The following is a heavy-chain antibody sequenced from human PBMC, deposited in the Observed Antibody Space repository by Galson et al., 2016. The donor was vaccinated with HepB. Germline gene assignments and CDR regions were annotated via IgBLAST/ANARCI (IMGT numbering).Heavy chain of an antibody. V-gene: IGHV3-30*18. CDR1: GFTFDIYG. D-gene: IGHD4/OR15-4a*01. Sequence: SLRLSCAASGFTFDIYGMHWVRQAPGEGLEGVAVTSYDGLNRYYVDSVKGRFTISKDNSKNTLYLQMDSLRVEDTAVYYCAKTIAMHGTGWREVDSWGQGTLATVSS. J-gene: IGHJ4*02. CDR2: TSYDGLNR. CDR3: AKTIAMHGTGWREVDS.